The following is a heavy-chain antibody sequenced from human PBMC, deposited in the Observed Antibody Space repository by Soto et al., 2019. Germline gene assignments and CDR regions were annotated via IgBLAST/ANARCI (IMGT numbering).Heavy chain of an antibody. CDR2: ISANNGKT. J-gene: IGHJ4*02. Sequence: QVQLVQSGAEVKKPGSSVKVSCKAFGYTFTSYAISWVRQAPGQGLEWMGWISANNGKTNYAQKLQGRVTMTTDTSTRTAYMQVMGLSSDDTAVCYCSRATVTTLVYWAQGALV. V-gene: IGHV1-18*01. CDR1: GYTFTSYA. D-gene: IGHD4-17*01. CDR3: SRATVTTLVY.